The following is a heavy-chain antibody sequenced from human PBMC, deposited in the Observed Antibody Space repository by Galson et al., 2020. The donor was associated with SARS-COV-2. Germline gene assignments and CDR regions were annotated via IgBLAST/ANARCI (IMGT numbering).Heavy chain of an antibody. Sequence: ASVKVSCKASGYTFANFGISWVRQAPGQGLEWMGWISPHNGNTNYAEKVQGRVTLTTDIYTSTAYMELRGLRSDDTAVYYCARREYYYYMDVWGKGTTVTVSS. CDR1: GYTFANFG. V-gene: IGHV1-18*01. CDR3: ARREYYYYMDV. J-gene: IGHJ6*03. CDR2: ISPHNGNT.